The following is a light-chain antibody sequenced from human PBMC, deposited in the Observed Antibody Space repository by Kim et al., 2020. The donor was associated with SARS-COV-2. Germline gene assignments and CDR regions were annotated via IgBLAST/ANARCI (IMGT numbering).Light chain of an antibody. CDR3: SAWDSSLNTQV. CDR2: RNN. V-gene: IGLV10-54*01. J-gene: IGLJ3*02. Sequence: QAGLTQPPSVSKGLRQTATLTCTGNNNNVGNQGAAWLQQHQGHPPKLLSYRNNNRPSGISERLSASRSGNTASLTITGLQPEDEADYYCSAWDSSLNTQVFGGGTQRTVL. CDR1: NNNVGNQG.